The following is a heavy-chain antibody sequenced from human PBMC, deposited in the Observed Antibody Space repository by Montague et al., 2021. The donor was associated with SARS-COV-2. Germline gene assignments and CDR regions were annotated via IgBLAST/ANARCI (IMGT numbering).Heavy chain of an antibody. CDR1: GGSFGDDH. V-gene: IGHV4-34*01. D-gene: IGHD3-22*01. Sequence: SETLSLTCGVYGGSFGDDHWSWIRQPPGKGLEWIGDIKQSGSTNYNPSLKSRVTISVDTSRNQFSLKLTSVTAADTAVYFCARGHLSVSMIVVVFTSASYYFDYWGQGALVTSPQ. CDR3: ARGHLSVSMIVVVFTSASYYFDY. CDR2: IKQSGST. J-gene: IGHJ4*02.